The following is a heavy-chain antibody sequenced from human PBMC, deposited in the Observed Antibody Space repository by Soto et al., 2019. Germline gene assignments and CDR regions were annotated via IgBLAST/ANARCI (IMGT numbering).Heavy chain of an antibody. V-gene: IGHV1-8*02. CDR2: INPNSGNI. Sequence: SVKVYCKASGNTFTSYDINWGRQATGHGLEWMGWINPNSGNIGYAQKFQGRVTMTRDTAIRTAYMEVSRLRSDDTAVYYCARGRASGSYYLLDYWGQGTLVTVSS. D-gene: IGHD3-10*01. J-gene: IGHJ4*02. CDR1: GNTFTSYD. CDR3: ARGRASGSYYLLDY.